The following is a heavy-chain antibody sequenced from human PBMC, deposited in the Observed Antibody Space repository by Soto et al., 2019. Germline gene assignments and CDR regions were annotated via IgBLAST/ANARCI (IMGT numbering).Heavy chain of an antibody. J-gene: IGHJ4*01. CDR2: IKQDGSEK. Sequence: GGSLRLSCAASGFTFSSYWMSWVRQAPGKGLEWVANIKQDGSEKYYVDSVKGRFTISRDNAKNSLYLQMDSLRTEDTAIYYCTTDSHYSGVLVRFDYWGLGTLVTV. CDR3: TTDSHYSGVLVRFDY. V-gene: IGHV3-7*05. CDR1: GFTFSSYW. D-gene: IGHD1-26*01.